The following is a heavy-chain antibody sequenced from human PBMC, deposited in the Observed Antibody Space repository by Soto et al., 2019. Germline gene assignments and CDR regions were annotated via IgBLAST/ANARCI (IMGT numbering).Heavy chain of an antibody. CDR2: ISSSSSYI. J-gene: IGHJ6*02. Sequence: PGGSLRLSCAASGFTFSSYSMNWVRQAPGKGLEWVSSISSSSSYIYYADSVKGRFTISRDNAKNSLYLQMNSLRAEDTAVYYCERYSSSSYYYYGMDVWGQGITVTVYS. V-gene: IGHV3-21*01. CDR1: GFTFSSYS. D-gene: IGHD6-6*01. CDR3: ERYSSSSYYYYGMDV.